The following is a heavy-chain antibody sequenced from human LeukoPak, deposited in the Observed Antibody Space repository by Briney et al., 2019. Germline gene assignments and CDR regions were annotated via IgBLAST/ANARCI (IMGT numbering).Heavy chain of an antibody. CDR1: GGSISSYY. D-gene: IGHD6-13*01. CDR2: IYYSGTT. J-gene: IGHJ4*02. CDR3: ARGVYIAAAQYGY. Sequence: SQTLSLTCTVSGGSISSYYWSWSRQPRGKGVERIGYIYYSGTTNYNPSLKSRVTISVDTSKNQFSLKLSSVTAADTAVYYCARGVYIAAAQYGYWGQGTLVTVSS. V-gene: IGHV4-59*01.